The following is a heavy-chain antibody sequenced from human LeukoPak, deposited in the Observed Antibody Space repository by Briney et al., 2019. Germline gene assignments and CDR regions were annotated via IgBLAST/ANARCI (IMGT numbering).Heavy chain of an antibody. CDR2: IKQDGSEK. J-gene: IGHJ4*02. CDR1: GFTFSNFW. CDR3: ARDILSVPAASFDY. D-gene: IGHD2-2*01. Sequence: GGSLRLSCAASGFTFSNFWMSWVRQAPGRGLEWVANIKQDGSEKNYVGSVKGRFTISRENAKNSLYLQMNSLRAEDTAVYYCARDILSVPAASFDYWGQGTLVTVSS. V-gene: IGHV3-7*01.